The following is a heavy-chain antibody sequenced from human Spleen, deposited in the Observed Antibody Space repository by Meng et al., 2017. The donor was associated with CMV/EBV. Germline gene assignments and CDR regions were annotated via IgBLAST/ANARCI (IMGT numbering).Heavy chain of an antibody. J-gene: IGHJ4*02. D-gene: IGHD1-14*01. CDR3: ASTDSNHYYFDY. Sequence: SETLSLTCTVSGGSISSYYWSWIRQPPGKGLEWIGSIYYSGSTYYNPSLKSRVTISVDTSKNQFSLKLSSVTAADTAVYYCASTDSNHYYFDYWGQGTLVTVSS. CDR1: GGSISSYY. CDR2: IYYSGST. V-gene: IGHV4-59*12.